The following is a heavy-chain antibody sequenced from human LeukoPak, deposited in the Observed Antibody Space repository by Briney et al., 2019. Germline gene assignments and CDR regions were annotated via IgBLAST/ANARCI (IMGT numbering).Heavy chain of an antibody. CDR3: ARDHNDFWSGSNWFDP. V-gene: IGHV4-31*03. CDR1: GGSISSGGYY. D-gene: IGHD3-3*01. Sequence: SSQTLSLTCTVSGGSISSGGYYWSWIRQHPGKGLEWIGYIYYSGSTYYSPSLKSRVTISVDTSKNQFSLKLSSVTAADTAVYYCARDHNDFWSGSNWFDPWGQGTLVTVSS. J-gene: IGHJ5*02. CDR2: IYYSGST.